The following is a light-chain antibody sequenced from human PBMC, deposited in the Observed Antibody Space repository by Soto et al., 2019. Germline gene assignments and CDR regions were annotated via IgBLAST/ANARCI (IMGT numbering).Light chain of an antibody. Sequence: QSALAQPASVSGSPGQSITISCTGTSSDVGAYNSVSWYQQHPHRAPQVIIYKGTQRPSGVSNRFSGSTSGNAASLTISALQADDEAHYFCCSYAPESTYVFGTGTKITVL. V-gene: IGLV2-23*01. CDR3: CSYAPESTYV. CDR1: SSDVGAYNS. J-gene: IGLJ1*01. CDR2: KGT.